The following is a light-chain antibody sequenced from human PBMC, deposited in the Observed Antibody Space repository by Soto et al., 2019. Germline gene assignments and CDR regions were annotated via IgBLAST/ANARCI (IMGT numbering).Light chain of an antibody. CDR2: KAS. J-gene: IGKJ1*01. CDR3: QQYNSYPWT. CDR1: QSISRS. V-gene: IGKV1-5*03. Sequence: DIQMTQSPSTLPASVGDRVTITCRASQSISRSLAWYQQKPGKAPKLLIYKASTLQSGVPSNFRGSGSGTEFTLTISSLPPEDFEPYYCQQYNSYPWTFGQGTKVDIK.